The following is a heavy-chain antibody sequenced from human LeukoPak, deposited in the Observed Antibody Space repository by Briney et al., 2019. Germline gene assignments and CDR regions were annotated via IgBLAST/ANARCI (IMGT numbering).Heavy chain of an antibody. CDR2: VWYDGSPK. J-gene: IGHJ4*02. CDR1: GFTLSSYG. V-gene: IGHV3-33*01. D-gene: IGHD6-6*01. CDR3: ARDQSLYSSSSVIDF. Sequence: PGRSLRLSCAASGFTLSSYGMHWVRQAPGKGLEWVAVVWYDGSPKLYADSVKGRFTISGDYSKNTLYLQMNSLRVEDTAVYYCARDQSLYSSSSVIDFWGRGTLVTVSS.